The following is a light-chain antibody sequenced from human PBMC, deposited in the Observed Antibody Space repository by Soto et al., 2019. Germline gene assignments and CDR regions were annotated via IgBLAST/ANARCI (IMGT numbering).Light chain of an antibody. J-gene: IGKJ1*01. CDR3: QQYNNWPET. CDR2: DAS. V-gene: IGKV3D-15*01. CDR1: QSVSKK. Sequence: EIVMTPSPATLSVSPGKRATVSCRASQSVSKKLAWYQQKPGQAPRLLIYDASARATGIPARFSGSGSGTDFTLTISSLQSEDFAVYYCQQYNNWPETFGQGTKVEIK.